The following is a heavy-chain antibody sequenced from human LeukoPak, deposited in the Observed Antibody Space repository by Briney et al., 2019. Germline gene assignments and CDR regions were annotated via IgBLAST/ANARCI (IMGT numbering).Heavy chain of an antibody. CDR3: ARSDESKPWDP. V-gene: IGHV4-4*07. CDR1: GGSISPYY. J-gene: IGHJ5*02. CDR2: VHASGSP. Sequence: SETLSLTCTVSGGSISPYYWSWIRQPAGKGLEWIGRVHASGSPNYNPSLKSRVIISVDRSKNQFSLNLNSVTAADTAVYYCARSDESKPWDPWGQGTLVTVSS. D-gene: IGHD1-14*01.